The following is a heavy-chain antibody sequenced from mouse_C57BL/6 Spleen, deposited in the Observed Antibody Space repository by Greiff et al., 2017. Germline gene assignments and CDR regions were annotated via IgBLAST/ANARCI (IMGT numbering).Heavy chain of an antibody. V-gene: IGHV5-17*01. Sequence: EVNVVESGGGLVKPGGSLKLSCAASGFTFSDYGMHWVRQAPEKGLEWVAYISSGSSTIYYADTVKGRFTISRDNAKNPLFLQMTSLRSEDTAMYYCARGGSPWFAYWGQGTLVTVSA. CDR1: GFTFSDYG. D-gene: IGHD6-1*01. J-gene: IGHJ3*01. CDR2: ISSGSSTI. CDR3: ARGGSPWFAY.